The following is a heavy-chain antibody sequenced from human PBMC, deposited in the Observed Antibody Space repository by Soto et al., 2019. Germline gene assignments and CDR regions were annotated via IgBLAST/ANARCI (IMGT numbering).Heavy chain of an antibody. CDR2: INPSGGST. D-gene: IGHD5-12*01. CDR1: GYTFTSYY. J-gene: IGHJ4*02. Sequence: ASVKVSCKASGYTFTSYYMHWVRQAPGQGLEWMGIINPSGGSTSYAQKFQGRVTMTRDTSTSTVYMELSSLRSEDTAAYYCASAYVDIDKIDYWGQGTLVTVSS. V-gene: IGHV1-46*01. CDR3: ASAYVDIDKIDY.